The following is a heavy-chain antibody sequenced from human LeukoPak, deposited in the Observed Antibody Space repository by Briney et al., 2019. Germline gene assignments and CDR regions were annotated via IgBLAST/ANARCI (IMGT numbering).Heavy chain of an antibody. D-gene: IGHD6-13*01. V-gene: IGHV4-4*02. J-gene: IGHJ4*02. Sequence: SETLSLTCAVSGGSISSSNWWSWVRQPPGKGLEWIGEIYHSGSTNYNPSLKSRVTISVDKSKNQFSLKLSSVTAADTAVYYCARDSRIAAAGTFDYWGQGTLVTVSS. CDR1: GGSISSSNW. CDR3: ARDSRIAAAGTFDY. CDR2: IYHSGST.